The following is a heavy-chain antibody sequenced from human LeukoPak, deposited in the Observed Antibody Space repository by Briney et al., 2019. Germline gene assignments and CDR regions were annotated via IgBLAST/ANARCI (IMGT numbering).Heavy chain of an antibody. J-gene: IGHJ3*02. CDR2: ISWNSGSI. Sequence: GRSLILSCAASGFTFDDYAMHWVRQAPGKGLEWVSGISWNSGSIGYADSVKGRFTISRDNAKNSLYLQMNSLRAEDTALYYCAKGDYYDSSGYPNSRKKAFDIWGQGTMVTVSS. V-gene: IGHV3-9*01. CDR3: AKGDYYDSSGYPNSRKKAFDI. D-gene: IGHD3-22*01. CDR1: GFTFDDYA.